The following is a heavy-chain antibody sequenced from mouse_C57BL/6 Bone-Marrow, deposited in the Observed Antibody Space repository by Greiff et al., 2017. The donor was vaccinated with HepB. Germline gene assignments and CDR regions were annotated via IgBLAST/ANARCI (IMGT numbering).Heavy chain of an antibody. CDR1: GYTFTSYW. CDR3: ARSDRPYYGHDSFAY. Sequence: VQLQQPGAELVMPGASVKLSCKASGYTFTSYWMHWVKQRPGQGLEWIGEIDPSDSYTNYNQKFKGKSTLTVDKSSSTAYMQLSSLTSEDSAVYYCARSDRPYYGHDSFAYWGQGTLVTVSA. D-gene: IGHD2-9*01. CDR2: IDPSDSYT. J-gene: IGHJ3*01. V-gene: IGHV1-69*01.